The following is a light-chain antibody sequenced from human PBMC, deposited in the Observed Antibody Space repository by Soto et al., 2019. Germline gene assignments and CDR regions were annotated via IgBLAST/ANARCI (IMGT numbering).Light chain of an antibody. Sequence: EIVLTQSPATLSLSPGERATPSCRASQSVSSYLAWYQQKPGQAPRLLIYDAPNRATGIPARFSGSGSGTDFTLIISSLEPEDFAVYYCQQRSNWPPLTFGPGTKVEI. CDR3: QQRSNWPPLT. J-gene: IGKJ3*01. CDR1: QSVSSY. V-gene: IGKV3-11*01. CDR2: DAP.